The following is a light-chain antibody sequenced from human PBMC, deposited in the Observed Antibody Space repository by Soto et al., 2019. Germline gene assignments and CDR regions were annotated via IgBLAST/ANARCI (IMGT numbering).Light chain of an antibody. CDR2: EVS. Sequence: DIQMTQSPSTLSASLGDRVTITCRASQSISRWLAWYQQKPGKAPQLLISEVSNLARGVPSRLSGSGSGTEFTIPSLSLETDDVATDFCQQYRSYATVGQGTKVEV. J-gene: IGKJ1*01. CDR3: QQYRSYAT. V-gene: IGKV1-5*01. CDR1: QSISRW.